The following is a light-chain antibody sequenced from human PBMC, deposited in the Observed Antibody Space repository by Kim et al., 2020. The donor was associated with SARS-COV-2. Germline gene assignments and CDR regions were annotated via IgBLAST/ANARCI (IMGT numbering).Light chain of an antibody. CDR3: QAWDSSNVV. J-gene: IGLJ2*01. CDR1: KLGDKY. Sequence: GSPKQTARMTCSGDKLGDKYACWYQQKPGQSPILVIYQDSKRPSGIPERFSGSNSGNTATLTISGTQAMDEAAYYCQAWDSSNVVFGGGTKLTVL. CDR2: QDS. V-gene: IGLV3-1*01.